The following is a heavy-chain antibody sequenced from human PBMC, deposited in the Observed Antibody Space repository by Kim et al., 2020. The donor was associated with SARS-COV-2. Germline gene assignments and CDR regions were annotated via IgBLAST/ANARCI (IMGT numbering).Heavy chain of an antibody. CDR1: GYTFTTSY. J-gene: IGHJ4*02. D-gene: IGHD3-16*01. V-gene: IGHV1-46*01. Sequence: ASVKVSCKASGYTFTTSYIHWVRQAPGQGLEWMGIINPSGGSTNYAQKFQGRVTMTRDTSTSTVYMELNSLRYEDTAVYYCARNFSVPLSFEVDYWGKGT. CDR3: ARNFSVPLSFEVDY. CDR2: INPSGGST.